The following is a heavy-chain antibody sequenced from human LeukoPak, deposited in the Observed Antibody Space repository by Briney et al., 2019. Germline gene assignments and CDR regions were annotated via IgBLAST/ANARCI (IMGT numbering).Heavy chain of an antibody. Sequence: SVKVSCKASGYSFIGYYMHWVRQAPGQGLEWMGGIIPIFGTANYAQKFQGRVTITADESTSTAYMELSSLRSEDTAVYYCARGAAHGRFDYWGQGTLVTVSS. CDR1: GYSFIGYY. V-gene: IGHV1-69*13. CDR2: IIPIFGTA. CDR3: ARGAAHGRFDY. D-gene: IGHD1-26*01. J-gene: IGHJ4*02.